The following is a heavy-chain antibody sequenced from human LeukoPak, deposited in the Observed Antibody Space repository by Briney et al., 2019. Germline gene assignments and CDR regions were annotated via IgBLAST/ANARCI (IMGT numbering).Heavy chain of an antibody. CDR1: GGSISSSSYY. V-gene: IGHV4-39*07. D-gene: IGHD3-22*01. CDR3: ALSDYYDSSGYD. CDR2: IYYSGST. J-gene: IGHJ4*02. Sequence: SETLSLTCTVSGGSISSSSYYWGWIRQPPGKGLEWIGSIYYSGSTNYNPSLKSRVTISVDTSKNQFSLKLSSVTAADTAVYYCALSDYYDSSGYDWGQGTLVTVSS.